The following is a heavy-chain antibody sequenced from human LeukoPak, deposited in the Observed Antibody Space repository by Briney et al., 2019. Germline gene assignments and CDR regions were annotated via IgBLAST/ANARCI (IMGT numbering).Heavy chain of an antibody. D-gene: IGHD3-22*01. CDR3: ARFPRLWYYYDSSGSGYFDY. J-gene: IGHJ4*02. CDR1: GDSVSSKNGA. V-gene: IGHV6-1*01. Sequence: SQTLSLTCVVSGDSVSSKNGAWNWIRQSPSRGLEWLGRTYYRSKWYNDYAESMEGRMTISQDTSKNQYSLHLNSVTPDDTAVYYCARFPRLWYYYDSSGSGYFDYWGQGTLVTVSS. CDR2: TYYRSKWYN.